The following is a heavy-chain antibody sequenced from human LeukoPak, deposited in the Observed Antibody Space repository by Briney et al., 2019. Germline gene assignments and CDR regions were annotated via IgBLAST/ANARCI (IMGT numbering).Heavy chain of an antibody. J-gene: IGHJ4*02. Sequence: GGSLRLSCAASGFTFSSYWMHWVRQAPGKGLVWVSRINSDGSSTSYADSVKGRFTISRDNAKNTLYLQMNSLRAEDTAVYYCARDLSRCSGGSCYSFVAQDYWGQGTLVTVSS. CDR1: GFTFSSYW. V-gene: IGHV3-74*01. D-gene: IGHD2-15*01. CDR2: INSDGSST. CDR3: ARDLSRCSGGSCYSFVAQDY.